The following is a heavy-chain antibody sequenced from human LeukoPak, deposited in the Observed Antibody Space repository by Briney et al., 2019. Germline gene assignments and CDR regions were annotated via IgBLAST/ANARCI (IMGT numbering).Heavy chain of an antibody. CDR1: GGSISSYY. J-gene: IGHJ4*02. D-gene: IGHD1-26*01. CDR2: IYSSGST. Sequence: SETLSLTCTVSGGSISSYYWSWIRQPAGKGLEWIGRIYSSGSTNYNPSLKSRVIMSVDTSKNQFSLKLTSVTAADTAVYYCAREPNYSGSCLPDYWGQGTLVTVSS. V-gene: IGHV4-4*07. CDR3: AREPNYSGSCLPDY.